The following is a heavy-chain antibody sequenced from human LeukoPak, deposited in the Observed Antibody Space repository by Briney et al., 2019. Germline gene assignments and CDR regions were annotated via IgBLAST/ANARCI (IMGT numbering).Heavy chain of an antibody. CDR2: IYYTGST. CDR3: AGMRITPPTVRTLDY. V-gene: IGHV4-59*01. D-gene: IGHD1-14*01. CDR1: GGSMSTYY. J-gene: IGHJ4*02. Sequence: SETLSLTCTVSGGSMSTYYWTWVRQPPGKGLEWIGFIYYTGSTDYNPPLKSRVPISVDTSKNQFSLNLSSVTAADTALYYCAGMRITPPTVRTLDYWGQGTLVTVSS.